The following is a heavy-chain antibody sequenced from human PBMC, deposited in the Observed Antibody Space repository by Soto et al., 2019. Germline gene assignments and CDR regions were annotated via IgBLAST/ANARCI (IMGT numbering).Heavy chain of an antibody. D-gene: IGHD6-13*01. CDR2: INAGNGNT. J-gene: IGHJ4*02. CDR3: ARVINISRSWSLGY. CDR1: GYTFTSYA. Sequence: GASVKVSCKDSGYTFTSYAMHWVRQAPGQRLEWMGWINAGNGNTKYSQKFQGRVTITRDTSASTAYMELSSLRSEDTAVYYCARVINISRSWSLGYWGQGTLVTSPQ. V-gene: IGHV1-3*01.